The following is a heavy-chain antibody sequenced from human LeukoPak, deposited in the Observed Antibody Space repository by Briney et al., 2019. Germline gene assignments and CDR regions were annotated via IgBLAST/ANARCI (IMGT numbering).Heavy chain of an antibody. CDR3: ARDRISINALDM. J-gene: IGHJ3*02. D-gene: IGHD1-14*01. CDR2: ISHIGST. V-gene: IGHV4-59*11. Sequence: SETLSLTCSVSGDSITGHYLTWIRQPPGNGLEWIGYISHIGSTNYNPSLKSRVTISVDTSKNQFSLKLTSMTAADTALYYCARDRISINALDMWGQGTMVTVSS. CDR1: GDSITGHY.